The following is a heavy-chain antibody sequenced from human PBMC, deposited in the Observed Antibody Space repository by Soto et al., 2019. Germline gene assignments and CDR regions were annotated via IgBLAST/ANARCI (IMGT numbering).Heavy chain of an antibody. V-gene: IGHV1-18*01. D-gene: IGHD1-26*01. CDR2: ISAYNGNT. CDR1: GYTFTSYG. J-gene: IGHJ6*02. CDR3: ARDLRRMGATSGGMDV. Sequence: QIQLVQSGAEVKKPGASVKVSCKASGYTFTSYGISWVRQAPGQGLEWMGWISAYNGNTNYAQKLQGRVTMTTDTSTSTAYMELRSLRSDDTAVYYCARDLRRMGATSGGMDVWGQGTTVTVSS.